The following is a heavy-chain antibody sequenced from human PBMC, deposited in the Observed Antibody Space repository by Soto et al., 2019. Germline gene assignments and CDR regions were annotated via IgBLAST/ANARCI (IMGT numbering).Heavy chain of an antibody. J-gene: IGHJ4*02. Sequence: SETLSLTCAVSGGSISSGGYSWSWIRQPPGKGLEWIGYIYHSGSTYYNPSLKSRVTISVDRSKNQFSLKLSSVTAADTAVYYCARRSDGPDYYFDYWGQGTLVTVSS. CDR3: ARRSDGPDYYFDY. V-gene: IGHV4-30-2*01. D-gene: IGHD3-10*01. CDR1: GGSISSGGYS. CDR2: IYHSGST.